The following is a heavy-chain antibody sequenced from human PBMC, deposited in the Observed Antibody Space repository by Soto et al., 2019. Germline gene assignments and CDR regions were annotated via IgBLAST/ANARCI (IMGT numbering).Heavy chain of an antibody. J-gene: IGHJ6*02. CDR2: IYYSGST. D-gene: IGHD6-25*01. CDR3: ASAAAASTRYYGMDV. Sequence: SETLSLTCTISGGSISGYYWSWIRQPPGKGLEWIGYIYYSGSTTYNPSLKSRVTISVDTSKNQFSLKLSSVTAADTAVYYCASAAAASTRYYGMDVWGQGTTVTVSS. V-gene: IGHV4-59*01. CDR1: GGSISGYY.